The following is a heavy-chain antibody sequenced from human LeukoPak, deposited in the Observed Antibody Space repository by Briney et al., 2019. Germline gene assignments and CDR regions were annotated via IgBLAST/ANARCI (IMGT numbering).Heavy chain of an antibody. Sequence: PSETLSLTCTVSGGSISHYFWSWIRQPPGKGLEWIGEINHSGSTNYNPSLKSRVTISVDTSKNQFSLKLSSVTAADTAVYYCARDLRGYSGYEDYWGQGTLVTVSS. D-gene: IGHD5-12*01. CDR2: INHSGST. V-gene: IGHV4-34*01. J-gene: IGHJ4*02. CDR1: GGSISHYF. CDR3: ARDLRGYSGYEDY.